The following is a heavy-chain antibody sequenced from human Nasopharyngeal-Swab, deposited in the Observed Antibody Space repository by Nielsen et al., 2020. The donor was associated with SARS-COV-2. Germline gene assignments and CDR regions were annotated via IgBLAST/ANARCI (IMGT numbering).Heavy chain of an antibody. J-gene: IGHJ6*02. V-gene: IGHV1-69*04. CDR2: IIPILGIA. CDR1: GGTFSSYA. Sequence: SVKVSCKASGGTFSSYAISWVRQAPGQGLEWMGRIIPILGIANYAQKVQGRVTITADKSTSTAYMELSSLRSEDTAVYYCARVKLRLGELSLASKAFYYYGMDVWGQGTTVTVSS. D-gene: IGHD3-16*02. CDR3: ARVKLRLGELSLASKAFYYYGMDV.